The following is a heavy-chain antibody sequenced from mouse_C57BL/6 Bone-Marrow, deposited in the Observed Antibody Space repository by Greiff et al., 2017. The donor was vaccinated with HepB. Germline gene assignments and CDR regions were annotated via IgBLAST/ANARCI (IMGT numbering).Heavy chain of an antibody. CDR3: ARPLYSYYEAWFAY. D-gene: IGHD2-12*01. CDR2: IRNKANGYTT. J-gene: IGHJ3*01. V-gene: IGHV7-3*01. Sequence: EVMLVESGGGLVQPGGSLSLSCAASGFTFTDYYMSWVRQPPGKALEWLGFIRNKANGYTTEYSASVKGRFTISRDNSQSILYLQMHALRAEDSATYYCARPLYSYYEAWFAYWGQGTLVTVSA. CDR1: GFTFTDYY.